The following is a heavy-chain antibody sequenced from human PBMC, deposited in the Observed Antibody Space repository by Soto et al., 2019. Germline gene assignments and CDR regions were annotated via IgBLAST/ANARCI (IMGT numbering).Heavy chain of an antibody. V-gene: IGHV3-9*01. CDR3: AKDHYCSAIYRMDV. J-gene: IGHJ6*02. Sequence: EVQLVESGGGLVQPGRSLRLSCAASGFRFEDYAMHWVRQAPGKGLEWVSGIAWNSDIIGYADSVKGRFTISRDNGKTSLYLQMNSLRPEDTALYYCAKDHYCSAIYRMDVWGQGTTVTVSS. CDR2: IAWNSDII. D-gene: IGHD3-10*01. CDR1: GFRFEDYA.